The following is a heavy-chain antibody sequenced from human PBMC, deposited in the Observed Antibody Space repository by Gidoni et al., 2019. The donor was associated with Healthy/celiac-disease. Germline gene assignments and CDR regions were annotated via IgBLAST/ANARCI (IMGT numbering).Heavy chain of an antibody. CDR3: ARGLQYSSSWTNYYYMDV. D-gene: IGHD6-13*01. CDR1: GYTFTSYD. Sequence: QVQLVQSGAEVKKPGASVKVSCKASGYTFTSYDINWVRQATGQGLEWMGWMNPNSGNTGYAQKFQGRVTMTRNTSISTAYMERSSLRSEDTAVYYCARGLQYSSSWTNYYYMDVWGKGTTVTVSS. J-gene: IGHJ6*03. CDR2: MNPNSGNT. V-gene: IGHV1-8*01.